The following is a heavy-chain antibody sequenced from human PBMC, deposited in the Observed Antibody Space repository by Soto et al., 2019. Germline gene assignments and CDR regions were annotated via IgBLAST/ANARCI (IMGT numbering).Heavy chain of an antibody. J-gene: IGHJ6*02. Sequence: GGSLRLSCAASGFTFSSYSMNWVRQAPGKGLEWVSSISSSSSYIYYADSVKGRFTISRDNAKNSLYLQMNSLRAEDTAVYYCARDKATRHYYYYYGMDVWGQGTTVTVSS. CDR1: GFTFSSYS. CDR3: ARDKATRHYYYYYGMDV. CDR2: ISSSSSYI. V-gene: IGHV3-21*01.